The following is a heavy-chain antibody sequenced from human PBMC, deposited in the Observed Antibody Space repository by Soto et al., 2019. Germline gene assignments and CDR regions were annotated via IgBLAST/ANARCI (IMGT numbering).Heavy chain of an antibody. Sequence: EMQLVESGGDLVQPGGSLRLSCAASGFTFSSYAMHWVRQAPGKGLEYVSAVSSNGGSAHYANSVKGRFIISRDNSKNMLYLQMGSLGAEDTAVYYCARSPTTNGFDIWGQGTMVTVSS. CDR3: ARSPTTNGFDI. D-gene: IGHD4-17*01. V-gene: IGHV3-64*01. CDR2: VSSNGGSA. CDR1: GFTFSSYA. J-gene: IGHJ3*02.